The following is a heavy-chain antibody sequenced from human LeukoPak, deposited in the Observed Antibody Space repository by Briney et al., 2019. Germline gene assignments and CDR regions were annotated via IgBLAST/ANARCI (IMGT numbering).Heavy chain of an antibody. CDR1: GFAFGSEA. CDR3: AKVYGVGYFDY. CDR2: ISPGGGTT. V-gene: IGHV3-23*01. Sequence: GGSLRLSCAVSGFAFGSEAMSWVRQSPARGLEWVASISPGGGTTYYADYVKGRFIISRDNSNNTLFVQMNSLRAEDTAVYYCAKVYGVGYFDYWGQGTLVTVSS. D-gene: IGHD4-17*01. J-gene: IGHJ4*02.